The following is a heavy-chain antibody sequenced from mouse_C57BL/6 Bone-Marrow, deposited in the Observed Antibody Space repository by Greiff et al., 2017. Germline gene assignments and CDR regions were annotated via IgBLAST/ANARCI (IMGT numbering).Heavy chain of an antibody. CDR2: IDPSDSYT. D-gene: IGHD2-4*01. Sequence: QVQLQQSGAELVMPGASVKLSCKASGYTFTSYWMHWVKQRPGQGLEWIGEIDPSDSYTNYNQKFKGKSTLTVDKSSSTAYMQLSSLTSEDSAVYYCARWDYDYDDAMDYWGQGTSVTVSS. CDR1: GYTFTSYW. V-gene: IGHV1-69*01. CDR3: ARWDYDYDDAMDY. J-gene: IGHJ4*01.